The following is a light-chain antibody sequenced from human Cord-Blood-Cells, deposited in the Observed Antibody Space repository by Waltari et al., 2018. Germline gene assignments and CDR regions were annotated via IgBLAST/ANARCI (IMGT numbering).Light chain of an antibody. J-gene: IGKJ2*01. CDR1: QSVLYSSNNKNY. CDR2: WAS. CDR3: QQYYSTPPYT. Sequence: DIVMTQSPDSLAVSLGERATINCKSSQSVLYSSNNKNYFAWYQQTPGQPPKRHIYWASTREPGVPDRVSGSGSGTDFTLTISSLQAEDVAVYYCQQYYSTPPYTFGQGTKLEIK. V-gene: IGKV4-1*01.